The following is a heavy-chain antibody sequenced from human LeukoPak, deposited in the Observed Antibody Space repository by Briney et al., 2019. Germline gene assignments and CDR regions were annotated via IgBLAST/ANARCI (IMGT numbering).Heavy chain of an antibody. CDR2: TRNKANSYTT. Sequence: GGSLRLSCAASGFTFSDHYMDWVRQAPGKGLEWVGRTRNKANSYTTEYAASVKGRFTISRDDSKNSLYLQMNSLKTEDTAVYYCARVLAAAGYYFDYWGQGTLVTVSS. J-gene: IGHJ4*02. CDR1: GFTFSDHY. D-gene: IGHD6-13*01. V-gene: IGHV3-72*01. CDR3: ARVLAAAGYYFDY.